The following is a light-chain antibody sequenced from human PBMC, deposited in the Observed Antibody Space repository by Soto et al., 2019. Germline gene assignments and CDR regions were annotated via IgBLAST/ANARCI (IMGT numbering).Light chain of an antibody. CDR1: QSLVHSDGNTY. V-gene: IGKV2-28*01. Sequence: VMTQSPLSLPVTRGQPASISCRSSQSLVHSDGNTYLNWYLQKPGQSPQLLIYLGSNRSSGVPDRVSGSGSGTDFTLKISRVEAEDVGVYYCMQRIEFPLTFGGGTKVDI. CDR3: MQRIEFPLT. J-gene: IGKJ4*01. CDR2: LGS.